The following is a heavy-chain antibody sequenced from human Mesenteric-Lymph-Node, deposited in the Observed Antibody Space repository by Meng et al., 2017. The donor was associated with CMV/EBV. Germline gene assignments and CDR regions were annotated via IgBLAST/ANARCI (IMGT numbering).Heavy chain of an antibody. CDR3: ARGFTTGDSYYYYGMDV. CDR1: GGSFSGYY. V-gene: IGHV3-53*01. CDR2: IYSGGNT. D-gene: IGHD4-17*01. J-gene: IGHJ6*02. Sequence: ETLSLTCAVYGGSFSGYYWSWIRQPPGKGLEWISIIYSGGNTYSADSVKGRFTISRDSSKNTLYLQMSSLRAEDTAVYYCARGFTTGDSYYYYGMDVWGQGTTVTVSS.